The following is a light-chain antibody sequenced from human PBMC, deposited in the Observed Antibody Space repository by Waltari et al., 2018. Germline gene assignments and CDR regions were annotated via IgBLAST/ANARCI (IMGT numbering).Light chain of an antibody. Sequence: EIVLTQSPGTVSLSPGDRATFPGWASQHVRIDLAWYQQKPGQAPRLLIYHASTRANGIPDRCSASGSGTDFTLTISRLEPEDFAMYYCQQYVESPATFGQGTKVVIK. J-gene: IGKJ1*01. V-gene: IGKV3-20*01. CDR2: HAS. CDR1: QHVRID. CDR3: QQYVESPAT.